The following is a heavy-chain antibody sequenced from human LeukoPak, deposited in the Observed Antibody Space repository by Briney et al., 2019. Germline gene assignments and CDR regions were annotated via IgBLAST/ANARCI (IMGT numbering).Heavy chain of an antibody. V-gene: IGHV3-7*03. D-gene: IGHD2-8*02. CDR2: IKEDGSET. CDR3: ARDGGWWRFDF. J-gene: IGHJ4*02. CDR1: GLNFNSRW. Sequence: PGGSLKLSCVASGLNFNSRWMDWVRRAPGQGLEWVASIKEDGSETHYVDSVRGRFIISRDNDKNSLYLQMNNLRAEDTAMYYCARDGGWWRFDFWGQGALVTVSS.